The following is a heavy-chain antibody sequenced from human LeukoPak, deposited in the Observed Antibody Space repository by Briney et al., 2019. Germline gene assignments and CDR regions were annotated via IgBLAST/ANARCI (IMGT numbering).Heavy chain of an antibody. D-gene: IGHD2-2*02. CDR1: GFTFSSYA. CDR2: ISYDGSNK. J-gene: IGHJ6*02. Sequence: GRSLRLSCAASGFTFSSYAMHWVRQAPGKGLEWVAVISYDGSNKYYADSVKGRFTISRDNSKNTLYLQMNSLRAEDTAVYYCAKDLPVVVPAAISPFYYYYGMDVWGQGTTVTVSS. V-gene: IGHV3-30-3*01. CDR3: AKDLPVVVPAAISPFYYYYGMDV.